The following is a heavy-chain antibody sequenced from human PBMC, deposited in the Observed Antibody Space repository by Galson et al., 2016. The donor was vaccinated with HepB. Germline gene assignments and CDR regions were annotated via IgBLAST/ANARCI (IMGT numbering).Heavy chain of an antibody. CDR2: ISGHNGET. CDR3: ARDLGRIFGVVPFDY. D-gene: IGHD3-3*01. CDR1: GYTFSSYG. J-gene: IGHJ4*02. V-gene: IGHV1-18*04. Sequence: SVKVSCKAFGYTFSSYGISWVRQAPGPGLEWMGWISGHNGETKYGQNLQGRVTMTTDKSTNTVYMEMRRRTSDDTAVYYCARDLGRIFGVVPFDYWGQGTLVAVSS.